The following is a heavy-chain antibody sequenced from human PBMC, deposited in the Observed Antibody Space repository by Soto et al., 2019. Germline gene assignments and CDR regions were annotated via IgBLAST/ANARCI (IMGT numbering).Heavy chain of an antibody. Sequence: ASVKVSCKASGYTFTSYAMHWVRQAPGQRLEWMGWINAGNGNTKYSQKFQGRVTITRDTSASTAYMELSSLRSEDTAVYYCARVELRGIIQLEVFDYWGQGTQVTVPQ. D-gene: IGHD3-10*01. CDR2: INAGNGNT. V-gene: IGHV1-3*01. CDR3: ARVELRGIIQLEVFDY. J-gene: IGHJ4*01. CDR1: GYTFTSYA.